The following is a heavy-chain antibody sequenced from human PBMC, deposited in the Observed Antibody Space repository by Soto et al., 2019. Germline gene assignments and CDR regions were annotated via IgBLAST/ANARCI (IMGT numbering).Heavy chain of an antibody. V-gene: IGHV3-15*01. J-gene: IGHJ3*02. CDR3: TSYMTPDAFDI. CDR1: GFTFSNAW. D-gene: IGHD5-18*01. CDR2: IKSKTDGGTT. Sequence: GGSLRLSCAASGFTFSNAWMSWVRQAPGKGPEWVGRIKSKTDGGTTDYAAPVKGRFTISRDDSKNTLYLQMNSLKTEDTAVYYCTSYMTPDAFDIWGQGTMVTVSS.